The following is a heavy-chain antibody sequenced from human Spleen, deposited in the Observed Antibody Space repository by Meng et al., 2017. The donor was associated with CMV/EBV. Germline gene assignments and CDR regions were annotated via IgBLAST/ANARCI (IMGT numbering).Heavy chain of an antibody. CDR2: INTFNGNT. V-gene: IGHV1-18*01. CDR3: ARDASGWGYFDY. D-gene: IGHD6-19*01. J-gene: IGHJ4*02. CDR1: GYTFNIYA. Sequence: ASVKVSCKASGYTFNIYAITWVRQAPGQGLEWMGRINTFNGNTHYAEKFQGRVTLTRDTPTNTASMELRGLTSGDTAMYYCARDASGWGYFDYWGQGSRGTVSS.